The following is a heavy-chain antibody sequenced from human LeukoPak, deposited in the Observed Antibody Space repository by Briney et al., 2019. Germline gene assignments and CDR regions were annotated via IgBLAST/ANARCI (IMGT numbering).Heavy chain of an antibody. CDR1: GFTFSIAW. CDR3: ARDSGYSYALDY. D-gene: IGHD5-18*01. V-gene: IGHV3-21*01. CDR2: ISSSSSYI. J-gene: IGHJ4*02. Sequence: GESLRLSCAASGFTFSIAWMSWVRQAPGKGLEWVSSISSSSSYIYYADSVKGRFTISRDNAKNSLYLQMNSLRAEDTAVYYCARDSGYSYALDYWGQGTLVTVSS.